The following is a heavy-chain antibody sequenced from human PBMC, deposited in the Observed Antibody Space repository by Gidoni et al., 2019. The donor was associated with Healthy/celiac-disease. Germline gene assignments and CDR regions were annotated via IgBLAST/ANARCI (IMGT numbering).Heavy chain of an antibody. D-gene: IGHD4-17*01. J-gene: IGHJ6*02. CDR1: GFTFSRYS. Sequence: EVQLVESGGGLVKPGGSLRLSCAASGFTFSRYSMNWVRQAPGKGLEWVSSISSSSSYIYYADSVKGRFTISRDNAKNSLYLQMNSLRAEDTAVYYCARVTTVTRYYYYGMDVWGQGTTVTVSS. CDR2: ISSSSSYI. V-gene: IGHV3-21*01. CDR3: ARVTTVTRYYYYGMDV.